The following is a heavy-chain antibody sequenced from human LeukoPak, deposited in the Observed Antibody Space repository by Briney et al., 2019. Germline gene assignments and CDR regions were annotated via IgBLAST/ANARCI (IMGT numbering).Heavy chain of an antibody. D-gene: IGHD3/OR15-3a*01. CDR1: GFAFSSYW. J-gene: IGHJ4*02. V-gene: IGHV3-74*01. Sequence: GGSLRLSCAASGFAFSSYWMHWVRQAPGKGLVWVSRINTDGSSTSYADSVKGRFTISRDNAKNTLYLQMNSLRAEDTAVYYCARVTLDGLPMYYFDYWGQGTLVTVSS. CDR3: ARVTLDGLPMYYFDY. CDR2: INTDGSST.